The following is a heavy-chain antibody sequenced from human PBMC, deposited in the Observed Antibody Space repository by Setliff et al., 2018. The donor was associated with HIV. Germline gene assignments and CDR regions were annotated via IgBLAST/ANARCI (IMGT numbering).Heavy chain of an antibody. Sequence: ASVKVSCKASGYTFTSFGISWVRQAPGQGLEWMGRISAYNGNTDHAQRLQGRVTMTTDTSTRTAYMELRSLRSDDTAVHYCARAAVAGPWRKLDYWGQGTLVTVSS. CDR1: GYTFTSFG. CDR3: ARAAVAGPWRKLDY. V-gene: IGHV1-18*01. CDR2: ISAYNGNT. J-gene: IGHJ4*02. D-gene: IGHD6-19*01.